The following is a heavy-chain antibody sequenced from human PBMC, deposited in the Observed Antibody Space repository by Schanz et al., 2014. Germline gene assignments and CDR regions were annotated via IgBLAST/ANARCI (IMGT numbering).Heavy chain of an antibody. V-gene: IGHV3-7*01. J-gene: IGHJ3*01. CDR3: ARDADYNPTSDCWYDAYDC. CDR2: IEGDGTRT. D-gene: IGHD2-21*01. Sequence: DVQLVESGGTLVQPGGSLIISCAASGFTFSSYWMVWLRQAPGKGLEWVANIEGDGTRTYYVDSVKGRFTVSRDNAENSLDLHMRSLRVDDTAVYYCARDADYNPTSDCWYDAYDCWGEGTVVPVSS. CDR1: GFTFSSYW.